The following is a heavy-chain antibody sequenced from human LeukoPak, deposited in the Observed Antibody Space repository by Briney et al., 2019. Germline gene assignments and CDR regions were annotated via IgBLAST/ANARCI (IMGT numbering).Heavy chain of an antibody. J-gene: IGHJ3*02. CDR3: AHRRGDILTGYLDAFDI. CDR1: GLSLSTSCVS. CDR2: IFWDDNK. Sequence: SGLPQAKLRQTLTLLYTFPGLSLSTSCVSVGWIRHPHGKALEGLALIFWDDNKRYSPSLKSRLTITKDTAKNQVVLTMNNMDPVDTATYYCAHRRGDILTGYLDAFDIWGQGTMVTVSS. D-gene: IGHD3-9*01. V-gene: IGHV2-5*02.